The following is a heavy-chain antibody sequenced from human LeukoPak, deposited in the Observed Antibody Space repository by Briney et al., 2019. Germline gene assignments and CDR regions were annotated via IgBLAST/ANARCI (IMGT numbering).Heavy chain of an antibody. V-gene: IGHV4-34*01. Sequence: SETLSLTCAVYGGSFSDYYWSWIRQPPGKGLEWIGEINHSGSTNYNPSLKSRVTISVDTSKNQFSLKLSSVTAADTAVYYCARVKRHAFDIWGQGTMVTVSS. CDR3: ARVKRHAFDI. CDR2: INHSGST. J-gene: IGHJ3*02. CDR1: GGSFSDYY.